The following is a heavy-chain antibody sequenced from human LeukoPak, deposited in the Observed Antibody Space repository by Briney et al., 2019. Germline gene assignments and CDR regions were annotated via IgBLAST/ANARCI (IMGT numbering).Heavy chain of an antibody. CDR1: GGTFSSYA. CDR2: IIPIFGTA. D-gene: IGHD2-15*01. J-gene: IGHJ6*03. CDR3: ARFSVAATHYYYMDV. Sequence: AASVKVSCKASGGTFSSYAISWVRQAPGQGLEWMGGIIPIFGTANYAQKFQGRVTITADKSTSTAYMELRSLRSDDTAVYYCARFSVAATHYYYMDVWGKGTTVTVSS. V-gene: IGHV1-69*06.